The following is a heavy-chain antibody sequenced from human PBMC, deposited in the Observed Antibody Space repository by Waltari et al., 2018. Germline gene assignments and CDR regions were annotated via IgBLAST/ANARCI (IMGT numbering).Heavy chain of an antibody. V-gene: IGHV4-34*01. Sequence: QVQLQQWGAGRLKPSETLSLTGAVYGGSFSGYDLSWIRQSPGKGLEWIGEINHSGSTNYNPSLKSRVTISVDTSKNQFSLKVSSVTAADTAVYYCARQFSSGWYSEYWGQGTLVTVSS. J-gene: IGHJ4*02. CDR3: ARQFSSGWYSEY. D-gene: IGHD6-19*01. CDR1: GGSFSGYD. CDR2: INHSGST.